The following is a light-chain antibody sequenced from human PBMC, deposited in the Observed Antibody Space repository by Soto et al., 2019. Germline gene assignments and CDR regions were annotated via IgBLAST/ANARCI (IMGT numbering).Light chain of an antibody. CDR1: SSDVGAYIY. CDR3: CSYAGSYTHV. CDR2: DVI. J-gene: IGLJ1*01. Sequence: QSVLTQPRSVSGSPGQSVTFSCTGTSSDVGAYIYVSWYQQHPGKAPKLIIYDVIKRPSGVPDRFSGSKSGNTASLTISGLQAEVEADYYCCSYAGSYTHVFGTGTKVTVL. V-gene: IGLV2-11*01.